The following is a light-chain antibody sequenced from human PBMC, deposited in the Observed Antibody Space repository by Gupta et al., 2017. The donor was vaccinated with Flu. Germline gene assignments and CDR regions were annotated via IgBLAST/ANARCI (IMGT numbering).Light chain of an antibody. CDR1: PNILYRTNNKNY. CDR2: WAS. Sequence: DIVMTQSPDSLAVSLGEGATINCKSSPNILYRTNNKNYIGWYQQKAGQPPKLLIYWASSRESGVPDRFSGSWSGKDFTLTISSLQTEDVAVYYWQHYYSTPWSFGQGTRVEIK. V-gene: IGKV4-1*01. J-gene: IGKJ1*01. CDR3: QHYYSTPWS.